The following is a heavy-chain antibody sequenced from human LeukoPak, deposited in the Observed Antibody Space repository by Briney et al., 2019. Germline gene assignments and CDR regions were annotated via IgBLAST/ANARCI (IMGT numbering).Heavy chain of an antibody. J-gene: IGHJ4*01. CDR1: GFTFSSHW. V-gene: IGHV3-74*01. CDR2: INSDGSST. Sequence: GGSLRLSCVASGFTFSSHWMHWVRQGPGKGLVWVSRINSDGSSTSYADSVKGRFIISRDNAKNTLYLQMNSLRAEDTAVYYCARGGAAPTYFDYWGQGTLVTVSS. CDR3: ARGGAAPTYFDY. D-gene: IGHD6-6*01.